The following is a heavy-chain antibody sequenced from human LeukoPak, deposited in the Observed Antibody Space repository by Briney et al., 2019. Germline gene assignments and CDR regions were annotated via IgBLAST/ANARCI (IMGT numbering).Heavy chain of an antibody. Sequence: PSQTLSLTCAVSGGSISSGGYSWSWIRQPPGKGLEWIGYIYHSGSTYYNPSLKSRVTISVDRSKNQFSLKLSSVTAADTAVYYCARDSGGLDTAMANLLFDYWGQGTLVTVSS. V-gene: IGHV4-30-2*01. CDR3: ARDSGGLDTAMANLLFDY. D-gene: IGHD5-18*01. CDR1: GGSISSGGYS. CDR2: IYHSGST. J-gene: IGHJ4*02.